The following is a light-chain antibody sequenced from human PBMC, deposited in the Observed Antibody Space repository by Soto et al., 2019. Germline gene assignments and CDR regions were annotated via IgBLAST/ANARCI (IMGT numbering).Light chain of an antibody. CDR3: QQYDDLPLT. J-gene: IGKJ4*01. V-gene: IGKV1-33*01. CDR2: DAS. Sequence: DIQLTQSPSSLSASVGDRITITCQASRDIAHYLSWYQQKPGKAPQLLVYDASKLQTGVPSRFSGSASGTDFTFAISSLQPEDRATYFCQQYDDLPLTVGGGTKVEIK. CDR1: RDIAHY.